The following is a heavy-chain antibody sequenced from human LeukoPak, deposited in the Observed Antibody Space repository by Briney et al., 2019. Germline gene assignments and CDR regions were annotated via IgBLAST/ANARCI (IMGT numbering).Heavy chain of an antibody. J-gene: IGHJ4*02. CDR1: GGSISSYY. CDR2: IYSSGST. Sequence: SETLSLTCTVSGGSISSYYWNWIRQPAGKGLEWIGRIYSSGSTNYNPSLTSRVTMSVDTSKNHFSLKVRSVTAADTAVYYCAGYNYGHFDYWGQGTLVTVSS. CDR3: AGYNYGHFDY. D-gene: IGHD5-18*01. V-gene: IGHV4-4*07.